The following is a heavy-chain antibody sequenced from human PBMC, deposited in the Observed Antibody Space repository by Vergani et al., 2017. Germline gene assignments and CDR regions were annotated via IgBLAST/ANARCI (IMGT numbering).Heavy chain of an antibody. Sequence: QVQLVQSGAEVKKPGSSVKVSCKASGGTFSSYAISWVRQAPGQGLEWMGGIIPIFGTANYAQKFQGRVTITADESTSTAYMELSSLRSEDTAVYYCARLIAVAGTIYYYYGMDVWGQGPTVTVSS. CDR1: GGTFSSYA. CDR3: ARLIAVAGTIYYYYGMDV. D-gene: IGHD6-19*01. V-gene: IGHV1-69*01. J-gene: IGHJ6*02. CDR2: IIPIFGTA.